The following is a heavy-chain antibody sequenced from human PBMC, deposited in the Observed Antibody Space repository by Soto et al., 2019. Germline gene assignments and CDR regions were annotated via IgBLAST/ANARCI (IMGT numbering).Heavy chain of an antibody. CDR2: INSDGSST. J-gene: IGHJ6*02. V-gene: IGHV3-74*01. CDR3: ARTAVDTAMVNISYYYYYYGMDV. CDR1: GFTFSSYW. D-gene: IGHD5-18*01. Sequence: PGGSLRLSCAASGFTFSSYWMHWVRQAPGKGLVWVSRINSDGSSTSYADPVKGRFTISRDNAKNTLYLQMNSLRAEDTAVYYCARTAVDTAMVNISYYYYYYGMDVWGQGTTVTVSS.